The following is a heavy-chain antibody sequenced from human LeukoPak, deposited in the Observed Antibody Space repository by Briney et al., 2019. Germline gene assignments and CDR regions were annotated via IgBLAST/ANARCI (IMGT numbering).Heavy chain of an antibody. Sequence: SETLSLTCTVSGGSISSYDWSWIRQAAGKGLEWIGRIYTDGSTNYNPSLKSLVTMSVDTSKNQFSLKLTSVTAADTAVYYCARLPYYDSSGYYYYYYYMDVWGRGTTVTISS. CDR2: IYTDGST. CDR3: ARLPYYDSSGYYYYYYYMDV. CDR1: GGSISSYD. V-gene: IGHV4-4*07. D-gene: IGHD3-22*01. J-gene: IGHJ6*03.